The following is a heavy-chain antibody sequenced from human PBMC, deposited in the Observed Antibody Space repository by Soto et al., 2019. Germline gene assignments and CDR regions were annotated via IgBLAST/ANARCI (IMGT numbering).Heavy chain of an antibody. CDR1: GFTISEYY. Sequence: PGGSRRLSRAAGGFTISEYYMSWNSQAPGKGLEWVSYISSSSSYTNYADSVKGRFTISRDNAKNSLYLQMNSLRAEDTALYYCARTLNLYSSFDYWGQGTLVTVSS. J-gene: IGHJ4*02. D-gene: IGHD6-13*01. V-gene: IGHV3-11*06. CDR3: ARTLNLYSSFDY. CDR2: ISSSSSYT.